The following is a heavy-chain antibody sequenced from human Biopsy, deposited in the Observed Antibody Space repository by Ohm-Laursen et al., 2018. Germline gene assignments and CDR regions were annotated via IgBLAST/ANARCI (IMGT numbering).Heavy chain of an antibody. Sequence: GTLSLTCRVSGGSMTGYEWSWIRLAPGKGLEWIGYIYYSGGTRYNPSLASRVTFSVDMSKSQFSLKLYSVTAADTAVYYCARVEAGTYDALDIWGQGTLVAVSA. CDR1: GGSMTGYE. J-gene: IGHJ3*02. CDR3: ARVEAGTYDALDI. CDR2: IYYSGGT. V-gene: IGHV4-59*01. D-gene: IGHD1-26*01.